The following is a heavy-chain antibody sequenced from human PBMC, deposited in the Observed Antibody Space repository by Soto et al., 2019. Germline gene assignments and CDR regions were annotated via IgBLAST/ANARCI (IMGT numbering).Heavy chain of an antibody. D-gene: IGHD4-17*01. Sequence: RGSLRLACAAYGFTFSTYAMSWVRQAQGKGLEWVSRISGSGGTTYYADSVKGRFTISRDKSKDTLFLQMNSLRVEDTALYYCAKGGTTVVNDFDYCGHGPLVTVYS. CDR3: AKGGTTVVNDFDY. CDR1: GFTFSTYA. V-gene: IGHV3-23*01. J-gene: IGHJ4*01. CDR2: ISGSGGTT.